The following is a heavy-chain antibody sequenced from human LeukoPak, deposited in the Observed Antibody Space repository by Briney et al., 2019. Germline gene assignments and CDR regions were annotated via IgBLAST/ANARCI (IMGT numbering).Heavy chain of an antibody. CDR1: GYTFTGYY. V-gene: IGHV1-2*06. J-gene: IGHJ4*02. Sequence: ASVKVSCKASGYTFTGYYMHWGRQAPGQGLEWMGRINPNSGGTNYAQKFQGRVTMTRDTSISTAYMELSRLRSDDTAVYYCARAPGMEWLPDYWGQGTLVTVSS. CDR3: ARAPGMEWLPDY. CDR2: INPNSGGT. D-gene: IGHD3-3*01.